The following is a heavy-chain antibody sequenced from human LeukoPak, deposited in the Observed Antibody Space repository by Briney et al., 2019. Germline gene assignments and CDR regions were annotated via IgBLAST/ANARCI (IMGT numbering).Heavy chain of an antibody. CDR3: AREKTDFGVVPIGPHYYYYGMDV. Sequence: GASVKVSCKASGYTFTSYYMHWVRQAPGQGLEWMGIINPSGGSTSYAQKFQGRVTMTRDTSTSTVYMELSSLRSEDTAVYYRAREKTDFGVVPIGPHYYYYGMDVWGQGTTVTVSS. CDR1: GYTFTSYY. V-gene: IGHV1-46*01. J-gene: IGHJ6*02. D-gene: IGHD3-3*01. CDR2: INPSGGST.